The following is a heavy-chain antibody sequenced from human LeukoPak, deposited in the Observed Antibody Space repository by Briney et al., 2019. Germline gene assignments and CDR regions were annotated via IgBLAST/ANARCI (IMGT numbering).Heavy chain of an antibody. Sequence: SETLSLTCTVSGGSISSGGYYWSWIRQHPGKGLEWIGYIYYSGSTYYNPSLKSRVTISVDTSKNQFSLKLSSVTAADTAVYYCARCANNDSSGYPLLSFDYWGQGTLVTVSS. CDR2: IYYSGST. V-gene: IGHV4-31*03. CDR3: ARCANNDSSGYPLLSFDY. D-gene: IGHD3-22*01. J-gene: IGHJ4*02. CDR1: GGSISSGGYY.